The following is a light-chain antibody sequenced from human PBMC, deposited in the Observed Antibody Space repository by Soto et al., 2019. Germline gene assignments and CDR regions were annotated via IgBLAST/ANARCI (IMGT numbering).Light chain of an antibody. CDR1: QRISRY. J-gene: IGKJ3*01. Sequence: DIQMTQSPSTLSASVGDRVTITCRASQRISRYLAWYQQKPGEAPKLLIYAASSLRSGVPSRFSGSGSGTDFTLTISSLQPEDFATYYCQQANSFPPTFGPGTKVDIK. CDR3: QQANSFPPT. CDR2: AAS. V-gene: IGKV1-12*01.